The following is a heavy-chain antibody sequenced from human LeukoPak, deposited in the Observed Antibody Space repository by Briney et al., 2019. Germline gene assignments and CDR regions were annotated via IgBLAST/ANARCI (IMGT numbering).Heavy chain of an antibody. Sequence: GGSLRLSCAASGFTFSSYAMSWVRQAPGKGLEWVSAISGSGGSTYYAGSVKGRFTISRDNSKNTLYLQMNSLRAEDTAVYYCAKDQIQLWSPYNWFDPWGQGTLVTVSS. J-gene: IGHJ5*02. CDR1: GFTFSSYA. CDR3: AKDQIQLWSPYNWFDP. D-gene: IGHD5-18*01. V-gene: IGHV3-23*01. CDR2: ISGSGGST.